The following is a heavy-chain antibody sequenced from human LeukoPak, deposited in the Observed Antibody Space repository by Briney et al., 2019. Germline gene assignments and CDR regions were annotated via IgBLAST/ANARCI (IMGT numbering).Heavy chain of an antibody. Sequence: PGGSLRLSCAASGFTFSSYGMHWVRQAPGKGLEWVAFISYDESNKYYADSVKGRFTISRDNSKSTLFLQMNSLRAGDTAVYYCARVRKYSGYYSWYFDLWGRGTLVTVSS. CDR2: ISYDESNK. V-gene: IGHV3-30*03. D-gene: IGHD5-12*01. CDR3: ARVRKYSGYYSWYFDL. CDR1: GFTFSSYG. J-gene: IGHJ2*01.